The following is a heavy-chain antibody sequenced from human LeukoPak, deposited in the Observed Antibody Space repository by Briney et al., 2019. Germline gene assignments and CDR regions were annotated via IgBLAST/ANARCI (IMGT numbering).Heavy chain of an antibody. V-gene: IGHV3-21*01. Sequence: GGSLRLSCAASGFTFSSYSMNWVRQAPGKGLEWVSSISSSSSYIYYADSVKGRFTISRDNAKNSLSLQMNSLRAEDTAVYYCARDGRRYCSSTSCYRDVGDYWGQGTLVTVSS. CDR1: GFTFSSYS. D-gene: IGHD2-2*01. CDR3: ARDGRRYCSSTSCYRDVGDY. J-gene: IGHJ4*02. CDR2: ISSSSSYI.